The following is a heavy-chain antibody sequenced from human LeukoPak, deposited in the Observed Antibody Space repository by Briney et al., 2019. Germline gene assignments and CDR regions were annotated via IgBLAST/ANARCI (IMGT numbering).Heavy chain of an antibody. CDR1: GFTCSNYA. CDR3: AKIQFQLPPARWPSIS. D-gene: IGHD5-24*01. J-gene: IGHJ5*02. CDR2: ISGSGDGT. V-gene: IGHV3-23*01. Sequence: GGSLRLSCAASGFTCSNYAMSWVRQAPTKGLEWVSTISGSGDGTYYADSVKGRFTISRDNAKNTLYLQTNSLRAEDTAIYYCAKIQFQLPPARWPSISWGQGTLVTVSS.